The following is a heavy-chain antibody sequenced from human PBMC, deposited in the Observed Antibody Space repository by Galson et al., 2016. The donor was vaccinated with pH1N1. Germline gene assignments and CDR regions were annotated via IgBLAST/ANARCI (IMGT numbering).Heavy chain of an antibody. D-gene: IGHD3-10*01. J-gene: IGHJ4*02. CDR3: ARDRGYGSGTYYFEY. CDR2: VHYSGDT. CDR1: GGSISSHY. Sequence: SETLSLTCTVSGGSISSHYWSWIRQPPGKGLKWIGYVHYSGDTNYNSSLKSRVTISVDTSKSHFSLRLSSVTAADTAIYYCARDRGYGSGTYYFEYWGQGSLVTVSS. V-gene: IGHV4-59*11.